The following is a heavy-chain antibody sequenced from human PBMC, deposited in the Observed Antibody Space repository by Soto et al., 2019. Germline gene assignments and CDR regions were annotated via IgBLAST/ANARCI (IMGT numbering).Heavy chain of an antibody. Sequence: GAPAKPSCKAPGYGYARYDINWVPQSTGQGLEWMGRMNPNSGNTGYAQKFQGRVTMTRNTSISTAYMELSSLRSEDTAVYYCARTLGEDYSEVWFDTWGQGTLVIVSS. CDR1: GYGYARYD. J-gene: IGHJ5*02. CDR3: ARTLGEDYSEVWFDT. V-gene: IGHV1-8*01. CDR2: MNPNSGNT. D-gene: IGHD4-4*01.